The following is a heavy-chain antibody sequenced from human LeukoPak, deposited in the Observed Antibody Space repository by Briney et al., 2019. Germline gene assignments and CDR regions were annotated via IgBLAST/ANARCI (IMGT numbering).Heavy chain of an antibody. CDR2: IYPGDSDT. CDR1: GYSFTSYW. J-gene: IGHJ6*02. CDR3: ARLGGGDIVATENYGMDV. Sequence: GESLKISCKGSGYSFTSYWIGWVRQMPAKGLEWMGIIYPGDSDTRYSPSFQGQVTISADKSISTAYLQWSSLKASDTAMYYCARLGGGDIVATENYGMDVWGQGTTVTVSS. V-gene: IGHV5-51*01. D-gene: IGHD5-12*01.